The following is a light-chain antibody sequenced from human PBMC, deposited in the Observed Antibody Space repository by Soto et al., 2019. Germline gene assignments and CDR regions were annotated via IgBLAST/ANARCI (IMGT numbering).Light chain of an antibody. J-gene: IGLJ2*01. Sequence: QSVLTQPASVSGSPGQSITISCTGTSSDVGGYKYVSWYQQHPGKAPKLMIYEVTNRPSGVSNRFSGSKSDNTASLTISGLQAEDEADYYCSSYTSSNTFLFGGGTKLTVL. CDR2: EVT. CDR3: SSYTSSNTFL. CDR1: SSDVGGYKY. V-gene: IGLV2-14*01.